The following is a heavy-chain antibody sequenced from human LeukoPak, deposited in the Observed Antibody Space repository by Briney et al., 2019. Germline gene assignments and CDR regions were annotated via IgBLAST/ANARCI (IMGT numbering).Heavy chain of an antibody. Sequence: SEILSLTCTVSGGSISSYYWSWIRQPPGKGLEWIGYIYYSGSTNYNPSLKSRVTISVDTSKNQFSLKLSSVTAADTAVYYCARHGAVAGRLRGYFDYWGQGTLVTVSS. D-gene: IGHD6-19*01. V-gene: IGHV4-59*08. CDR1: GGSISSYY. CDR2: IYYSGST. J-gene: IGHJ4*02. CDR3: ARHGAVAGRLRGYFDY.